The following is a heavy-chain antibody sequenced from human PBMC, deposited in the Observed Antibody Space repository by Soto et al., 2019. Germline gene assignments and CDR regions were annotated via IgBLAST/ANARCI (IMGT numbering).Heavy chain of an antibody. V-gene: IGHV3-30*18. J-gene: IGHJ6*02. Sequence: QVQLVESGGGMVQPGRSLRLSCAASGFTFSNYGMHWVRQAPGKGLEWVAVISYDGSDKYYADSVKCRFSISRDNSKNTLYLQMNSLRAEDTAVYYCEKVTGYCSSSSCRRDYYYYYGMDVWGQGATVTVSS. CDR1: GFTFSNYG. CDR3: EKVTGYCSSSSCRRDYYYYYGMDV. D-gene: IGHD2-2*01. CDR2: ISYDGSDK.